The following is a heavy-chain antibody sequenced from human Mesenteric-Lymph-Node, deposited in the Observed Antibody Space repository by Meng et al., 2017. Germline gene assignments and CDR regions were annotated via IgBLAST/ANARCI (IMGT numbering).Heavy chain of an antibody. CDR2: MYYGGST. CDR3: ANTYCSGDGCDRNTET. D-gene: IGHD2-15*01. V-gene: IGHV4-59*01. J-gene: IGHJ5*02. Sequence: GSLRLSCTVSGGSMNNYYWSWVRQPPGKGLEWIAYMYYGGSTNYNPSLRSRVTISVDTSKKQFSLQLSSVTAADTAVYFCANTYCSGDGCDRNTETWGQGTLVTVSS. CDR1: GGSMNNYY.